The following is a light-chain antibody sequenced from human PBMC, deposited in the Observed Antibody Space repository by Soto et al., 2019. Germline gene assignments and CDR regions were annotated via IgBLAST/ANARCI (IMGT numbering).Light chain of an antibody. J-gene: IGKJ2*01. CDR2: DAS. Sequence: DIQMTQSPSTLSASVGDRVTITCRASQSISSGLAWYQQKPGKAPKLLIYDASSLESGVPSRFSGSGSGTELTLTISSLQPDDFATYSCQQYNSYPYTFGQGTKLEIK. CDR1: QSISSG. CDR3: QQYNSYPYT. V-gene: IGKV1-5*01.